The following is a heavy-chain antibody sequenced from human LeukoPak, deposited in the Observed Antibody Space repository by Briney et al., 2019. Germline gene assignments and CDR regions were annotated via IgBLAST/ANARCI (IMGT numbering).Heavy chain of an antibody. CDR2: ISSSGSTI. CDR1: GFTLRSYV. Sequence: GGSLRLSCVASGFTLRSYVMNWVRQTPGKGLEWVSYISSSGSTIYYADSVKGRFTISRDNAKNSLYLQMNSLRAEDTAVYYCAELGITMIGGVWGKGTTVTISS. CDR3: AELGITMIGGV. J-gene: IGHJ6*04. V-gene: IGHV3-48*03. D-gene: IGHD3-10*02.